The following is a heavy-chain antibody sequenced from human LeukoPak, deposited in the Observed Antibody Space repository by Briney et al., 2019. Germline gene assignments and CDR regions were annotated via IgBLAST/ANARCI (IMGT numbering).Heavy chain of an antibody. D-gene: IGHD6-13*01. Sequence: PGGSLRLSCAASGFTFDDYGMSWVRHAPGKGLECVSVINWNGGSTGYADSVKGRFTRARDNAKNSLYLQMNSVRAADTALYYCAREAQELVRGGNIDYWGQGTLVTVSS. CDR3: AREAQELVRGGNIDY. CDR1: GFTFDDYG. V-gene: IGHV3-20*04. J-gene: IGHJ4*02. CDR2: INWNGGST.